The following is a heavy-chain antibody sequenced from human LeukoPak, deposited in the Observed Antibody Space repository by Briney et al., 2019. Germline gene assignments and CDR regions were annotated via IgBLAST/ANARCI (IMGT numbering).Heavy chain of an antibody. J-gene: IGHJ4*02. D-gene: IGHD1-26*01. CDR2: IKYDASST. CDR1: GFTFSSHW. Sequence: PGGSLRLSCVASGFTFSSHWMHWVRQAPGKGLVWVSRIKYDASSTSYADSVKGRFTISRDNAKNTLYLQMNSLRAEDTAVYYCARGATYAYYQDYWGQGTLVTVSS. CDR3: ARGATYAYYQDY. V-gene: IGHV3-74*01.